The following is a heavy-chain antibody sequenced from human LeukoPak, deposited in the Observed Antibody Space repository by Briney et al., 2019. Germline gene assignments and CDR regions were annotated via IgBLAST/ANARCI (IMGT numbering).Heavy chain of an antibody. J-gene: IGHJ4*02. V-gene: IGHV1-69*04. CDR3: ARDRSGYKFDY. D-gene: IGHD3-3*01. Sequence: SVKVSCKASGGTFSSYAISWVRQAPGQGLEWMGRIIPILGIANYAQKFQGRVTITADKSTSTAYMELSSLRSDDTAVYYCARDRSGYKFDYWGQGTLVTVSS. CDR1: GGTFSSYA. CDR2: IIPILGIA.